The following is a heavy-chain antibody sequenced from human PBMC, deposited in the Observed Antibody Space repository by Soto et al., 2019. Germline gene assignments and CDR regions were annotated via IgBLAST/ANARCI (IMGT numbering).Heavy chain of an antibody. Sequence: KAGPSVKVSCKASGYTFTGYYMHWVRQAPGQGLEWMGWINPNSGGTNYAQKFQGRVTMTRDTSISTAYMELSRLRSDDTAVYYCARGGNSFYYGMDVWGQGTTVTVSS. D-gene: IGHD2-15*01. CDR1: GYTFTGYY. J-gene: IGHJ6*02. V-gene: IGHV1-2*02. CDR3: ARGGNSFYYGMDV. CDR2: INPNSGGT.